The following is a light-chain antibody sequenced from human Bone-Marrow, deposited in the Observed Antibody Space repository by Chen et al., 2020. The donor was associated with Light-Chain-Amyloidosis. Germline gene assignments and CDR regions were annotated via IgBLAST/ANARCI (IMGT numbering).Light chain of an antibody. Sequence: QSVLTQPPSVSGAPGQRVAISCTGTSSNIGGGYDVPWLRQVPGAAPQLLMYSNVHRPSVLPDRVSVSRSGASASLAITGLQADDEATYYCHSYDSDLRGSVFGGGTKLTVL. CDR1: SSNIGGGYD. CDR3: HSYDSDLRGSV. CDR2: SNV. J-gene: IGLJ3*02. V-gene: IGLV1-40*01.